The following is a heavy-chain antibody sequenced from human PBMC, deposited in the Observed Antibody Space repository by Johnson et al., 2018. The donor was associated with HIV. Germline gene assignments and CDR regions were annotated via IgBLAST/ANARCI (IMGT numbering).Heavy chain of an antibody. J-gene: IGHJ3*02. CDR3: TRRSPYDAFDI. V-gene: IGHV3-30*14. Sequence: QVQLVESGGGVVQPGRSLRLSCAASGFTFSSYAMHWVRQAPGKALEWVAIISYDGSNKYYADSVKGRFTISRDNSKNTLYLQMNSLRAEDTAVYYCTRRSPYDAFDIWGQGTMVTVSS. CDR2: ISYDGSNK. CDR1: GFTFSSYA.